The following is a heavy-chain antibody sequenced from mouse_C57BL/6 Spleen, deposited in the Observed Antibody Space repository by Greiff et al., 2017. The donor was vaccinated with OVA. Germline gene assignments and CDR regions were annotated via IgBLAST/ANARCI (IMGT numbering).Heavy chain of an antibody. D-gene: IGHD2-3*01. Sequence: VQLQQSGAELVRPGASVKLSCTASGFNIKDDYMHWVKQRPEQGLEWIGWIDPENGDTEYASKFQGKATITADTSSNTACLQLSSLTSEDTAVYYCTTMDAMDYWGQGTSVTVSS. CDR3: TTMDAMDY. V-gene: IGHV14-4*01. CDR2: IDPENGDT. CDR1: GFNIKDDY. J-gene: IGHJ4*01.